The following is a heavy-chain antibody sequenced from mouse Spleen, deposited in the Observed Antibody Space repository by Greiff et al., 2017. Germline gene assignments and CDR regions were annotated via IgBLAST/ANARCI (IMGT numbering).Heavy chain of an antibody. J-gene: IGHJ1*01. CDR3: AHSSLLRLRGYFDV. V-gene: IGHV1-66*01. CDR1: GYSFTSYY. CDR2: IYPGSGNT. Sequence: VQLVESGPELVKPGASVKISCKASGYSFTSYYIHWVKQRPGQGLEWIGWIYPGSGNTKYNEKFKGKATLTADTSSSTAYMQLSSLTSEDSAVYYCAHSSLLRLRGYFDVWGAGTTVTVSS. D-gene: IGHD1-2*01.